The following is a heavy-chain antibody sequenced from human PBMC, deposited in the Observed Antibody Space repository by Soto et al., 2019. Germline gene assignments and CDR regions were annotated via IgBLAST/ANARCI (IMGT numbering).Heavy chain of an antibody. CDR1: GGSFSGYY. CDR3: ARDCSGGSCYFDAFDI. D-gene: IGHD2-15*01. V-gene: IGHV4-34*01. Sequence: QVQLQQWGAGLLKPSETLSLTCAVYGGSFSGYYWSWIRQPPGKGLEWIGEINHSGSTNYNPSLKTRVTISVDTSKNQSSLKLSSVSAADTAVYYCARDCSGGSCYFDAFDIWCQGTMVTVSS. J-gene: IGHJ3*02. CDR2: INHSGST.